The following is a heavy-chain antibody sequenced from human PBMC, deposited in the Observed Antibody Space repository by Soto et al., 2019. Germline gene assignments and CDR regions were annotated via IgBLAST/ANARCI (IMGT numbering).Heavy chain of an antibody. Sequence: SETLSLTCTVSGASINSVDHYWRWIRQPPGKGLEWMGYIYPSGSTHYNPSLNSRLTISIDTSTNRFSLNLTSVTAADTAVYFCARLRWETENNWFDPWGQGALVTVSS. CDR2: IYPSGST. V-gene: IGHV4-30-4*01. J-gene: IGHJ5*02. D-gene: IGHD1-26*01. CDR1: GASINSVDHY. CDR3: ARLRWETENNWFDP.